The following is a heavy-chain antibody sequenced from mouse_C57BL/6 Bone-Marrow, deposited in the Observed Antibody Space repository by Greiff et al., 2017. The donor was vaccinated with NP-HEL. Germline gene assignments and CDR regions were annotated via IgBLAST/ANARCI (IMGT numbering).Heavy chain of an antibody. J-gene: IGHJ1*03. Sequence: VQLQQSGPELVKPGASVKISCKASGYTFTDYYMNWVKQSHGKSLEWIGDINPNNGGTSYNQKFKGKATLTVDKSSSTAYMELRSLTSEDSAVYDCAAYGSDWYFDVWGTGTTVTVSA. D-gene: IGHD1-1*01. CDR2: INPNNGGT. V-gene: IGHV1-26*01. CDR3: AAYGSDWYFDV. CDR1: GYTFTDYY.